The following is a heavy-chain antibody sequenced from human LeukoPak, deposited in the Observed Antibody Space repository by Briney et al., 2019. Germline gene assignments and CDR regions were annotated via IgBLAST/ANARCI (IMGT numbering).Heavy chain of an antibody. D-gene: IGHD6-13*01. CDR2: IYYSGST. CDR3: ARYSSSWGGYYYYMDV. J-gene: IGHJ6*03. V-gene: IGHV4-59*01. Sequence: PSETLSLTCTVSGGSISSYYWSWIRQPPGKGLEWIGYIYYSGSTNYNPSLKSRVTISVDTSKNQFSLKLSSVTAADTAVYYCARYSSSWGGYYYYMDVWGKGTTVTVSS. CDR1: GGSISSYY.